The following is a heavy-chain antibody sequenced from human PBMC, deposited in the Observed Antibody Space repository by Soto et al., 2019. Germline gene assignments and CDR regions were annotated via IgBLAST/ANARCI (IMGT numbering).Heavy chain of an antibody. CDR1: GFTFSSYA. J-gene: IGHJ2*01. Sequence: GGSLRLSCAASGFTFSSYAMSWVRQAPGKGLEWVSAISGGGGSTYYADSVKGRFTISRDNSKNTLYLQMNSLRAEDTAVYYCAKENGDPPWIGYFDLWGRGTLVTVSS. V-gene: IGHV3-23*01. CDR2: ISGGGGST. D-gene: IGHD2-21*02. CDR3: AKENGDPPWIGYFDL.